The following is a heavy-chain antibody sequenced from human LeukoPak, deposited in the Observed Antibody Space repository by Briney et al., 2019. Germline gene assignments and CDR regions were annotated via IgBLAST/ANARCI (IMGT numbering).Heavy chain of an antibody. V-gene: IGHV3-7*01. Sequence: GGSLRLSCAASGFTFSSYWMSWVRQAPGKGLEWVANIKQDGSEKYYVDSVKGRFTISRDNAKNSLYLQMNSLRAEDTAVYYCAREDGYSGYDYFDYWGQGTLVTVSS. CDR1: GFTFSSYW. CDR2: IKQDGSEK. J-gene: IGHJ4*02. D-gene: IGHD5-12*01. CDR3: AREDGYSGYDYFDY.